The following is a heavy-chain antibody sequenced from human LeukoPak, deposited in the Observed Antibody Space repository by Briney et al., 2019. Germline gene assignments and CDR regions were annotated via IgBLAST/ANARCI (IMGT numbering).Heavy chain of an antibody. Sequence: SETLSLTCAVSGGSISSGGYSWSWIRQPPGKGMEFIAYIYYTGNTYFNPSLKSRVTISVDTSKNQFSLKLSSVTAADTAVYYCAKSGYNRFDYWGQGTLVTVSS. CDR2: IYYTGNT. D-gene: IGHD5-24*01. V-gene: IGHV4-30-4*07. J-gene: IGHJ4*02. CDR3: AKSGYNRFDY. CDR1: GGSISSGGYS.